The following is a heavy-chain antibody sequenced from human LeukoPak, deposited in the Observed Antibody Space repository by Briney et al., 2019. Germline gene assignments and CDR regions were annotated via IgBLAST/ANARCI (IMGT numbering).Heavy chain of an antibody. CDR3: ATSPYYDFWSGYAA. CDR1: GGSISSYY. J-gene: IGHJ4*02. D-gene: IGHD3-3*01. Sequence: SETLSLTCTVSGGSISSYYWSWIRQPAGKGLEWIGRIYTSGSTNYNPSLKSRVTMSVDTSKNQFSLKLSSVTAADTAVYYCATSPYYDFWSGYAAWGQGTLVTVSS. V-gene: IGHV4-4*07. CDR2: IYTSGST.